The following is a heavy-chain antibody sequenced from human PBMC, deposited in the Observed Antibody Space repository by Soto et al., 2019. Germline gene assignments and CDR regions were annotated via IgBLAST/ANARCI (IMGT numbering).Heavy chain of an antibody. CDR3: ARGIQLWLEEED. J-gene: IGHJ4*02. Sequence: QVQLVQSGAEVKKPGASVKVSCKASGYTLTNYGITWVRQVPGEGLEWMGWISPYNGNTNYAQKLQGRVTMTTDTSTSTAYMELRSLRSDDTAVYYCARGIQLWLEEEDWGQGTLVTVSS. V-gene: IGHV1-18*01. CDR1: GYTLTNYG. D-gene: IGHD5-18*01. CDR2: ISPYNGNT.